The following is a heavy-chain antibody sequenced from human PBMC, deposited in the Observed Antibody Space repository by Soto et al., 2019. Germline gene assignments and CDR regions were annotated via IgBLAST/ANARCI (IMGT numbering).Heavy chain of an antibody. Sequence: ASETLSLTCTVSGGSISRYYWSWIRQPPGKGLEWIGDIYYSGSTNYNPSLKSRVTISVDTSKNQFSLKLSSVTAADTAVYYCARHRKTYYDFWSGYPSGGVWFDPWGQGTLVTVSS. V-gene: IGHV4-59*08. CDR2: IYYSGST. J-gene: IGHJ5*02. CDR3: ARHRKTYYDFWSGYPSGGVWFDP. D-gene: IGHD3-3*01. CDR1: GGSISRYY.